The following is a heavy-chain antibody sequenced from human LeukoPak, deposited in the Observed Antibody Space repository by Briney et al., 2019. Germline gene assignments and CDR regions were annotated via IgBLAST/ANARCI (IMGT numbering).Heavy chain of an antibody. CDR1: GGSFSGYY. J-gene: IGHJ4*02. CDR3: ASGYDISTGYGYFDY. Sequence: PSETLSLTCAVYGGSFSGYYWSWIRQPPGKGLEWIGYIYYSGSTNYNPSLKSRVTISVDTSKNQFSLKLSSVTAADTAVYYCASGYDISTGYGYFDYWGQGTLVTVSS. V-gene: IGHV4-59*08. CDR2: IYYSGST. D-gene: IGHD3-9*01.